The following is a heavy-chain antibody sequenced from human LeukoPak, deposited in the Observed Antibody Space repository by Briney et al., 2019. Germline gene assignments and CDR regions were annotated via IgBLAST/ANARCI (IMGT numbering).Heavy chain of an antibody. V-gene: IGHV3-7*01. CDR3: ARGRGDY. CDR2: IKQGGSEI. CDR1: GFTFSSHW. J-gene: IGHJ4*02. Sequence: PGGSLRLSCAASGFTFSSHWMNLVRQAPGKGLEWVANIKQGGSEIYYVDSVKGRFTISRDDAKNSLYLQMNSLRDEDTAVYYCARGRGDYWGQGTLVTVSS.